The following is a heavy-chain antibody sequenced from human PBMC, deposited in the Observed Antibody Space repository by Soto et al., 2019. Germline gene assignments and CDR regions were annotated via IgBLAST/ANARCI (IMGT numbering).Heavy chain of an antibody. CDR1: GGSISSGDYY. V-gene: IGHV4-30-4*01. CDR2: IYYSGST. J-gene: IGHJ5*02. CDR3: ARYRYCFFSRARKENWFDP. Sequence: SETLSLTCTVSGGSISSGDYYWSWIRQPPGKGLEWIGYIYYSGSTYYNPSLKSRVTISVDTSKNQFSLKLSSVTAADTAVYYCARYRYCFFSRARKENWFDPWGQGTLVTVSS. D-gene: IGHD5-18*01.